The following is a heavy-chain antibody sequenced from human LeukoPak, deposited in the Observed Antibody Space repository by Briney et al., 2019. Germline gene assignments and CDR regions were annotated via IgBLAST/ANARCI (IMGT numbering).Heavy chain of an antibody. D-gene: IGHD3-10*01. J-gene: IGHJ4*02. V-gene: IGHV4-39*07. Sequence: SETLSLTCTVSGYSISSSSYYWGWIRQPPGKGLEWIGSIYYSGSTYYNPSLKSRVTISVDTSKNQFSLKLSSVTAADTAVYYCARDPMVRGVFDYWGQGTLVTVSS. CDR3: ARDPMVRGVFDY. CDR2: IYYSGST. CDR1: GYSISSSSYY.